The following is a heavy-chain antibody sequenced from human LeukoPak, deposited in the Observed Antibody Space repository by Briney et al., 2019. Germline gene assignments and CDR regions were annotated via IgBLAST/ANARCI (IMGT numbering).Heavy chain of an antibody. CDR3: ARVAPDYGDYGFDY. CDR2: ISSGGRTI. J-gene: IGHJ4*02. D-gene: IGHD4-17*01. V-gene: IGHV3-48*03. CDR1: GFTFSSYE. Sequence: GRSLRLSCAASGFTFSSYEMNWVRQAPGKGLEWVSCISSGGRTIQYADSIKGRFTISRDNAKNSLYLQMTGLRAEDTAVYYCARVAPDYGDYGFDYWGQGTLVTVSS.